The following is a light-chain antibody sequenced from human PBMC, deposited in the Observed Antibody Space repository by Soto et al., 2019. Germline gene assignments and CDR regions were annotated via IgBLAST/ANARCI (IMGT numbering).Light chain of an antibody. V-gene: IGKV3-15*01. CDR1: QSVSSN. J-gene: IGKJ2*01. Sequence: EIVMTQSPATLSVSPGERATLSCRASQSVSSNLAWYQQKPVQAPRLLIYGASTRATGIPARFSGSGSGTEFTLTISSLQSEDFAVYYCQQYNNWPPMYTFGQGTK. CDR3: QQYNNWPPMYT. CDR2: GAS.